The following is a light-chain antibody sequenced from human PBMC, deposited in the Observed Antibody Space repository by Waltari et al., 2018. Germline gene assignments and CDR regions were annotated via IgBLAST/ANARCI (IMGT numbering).Light chain of an antibody. V-gene: IGKV3-20*01. Sequence: EIMSTQSPATLSWSPGDRATLSGKASQSIVKNLALYQQKHGQAPRLLIYHTSIRATRIPDRFSGSGSERDFSLTLSRLEPEDFAVYSCENYVRLSATFGQGTNVEIK. J-gene: IGKJ1*01. CDR2: HTS. CDR3: ENYVRLSAT. CDR1: QSIVKN.